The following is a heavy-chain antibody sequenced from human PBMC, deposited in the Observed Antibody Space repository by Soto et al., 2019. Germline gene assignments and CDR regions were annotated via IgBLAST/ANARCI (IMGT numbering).Heavy chain of an antibody. V-gene: IGHV3-23*01. CDR1: GFTFSSYA. CDR3: AKDIVLMVSGPLDV. Sequence: GGSPRLSCAASGFTFSSYAMSWVRQAPGKGLQWVSAIIGSGGSTYYADSVKGRFTISRDNSKNTLYLRMNNLRAEDTALYYCAKDIVLMVSGPLDVWGQGTTVTVSS. J-gene: IGHJ6*02. D-gene: IGHD2-8*01. CDR2: IIGSGGST.